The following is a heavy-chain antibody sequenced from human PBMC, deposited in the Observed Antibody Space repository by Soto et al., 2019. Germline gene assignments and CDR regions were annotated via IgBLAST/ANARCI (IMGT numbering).Heavy chain of an antibody. D-gene: IGHD2-2*01. J-gene: IGHJ6*03. V-gene: IGHV4-39*01. CDR2: IYYSGST. CDR1: GGSISSSSYY. CDR3: ARHGIPAAKHYYYFMDV. Sequence: PSETLSLTCTVSGGSISSSSYYWGWIRQPPGKGLEWIGSIYYSGSTYYNPSLKSRVTISVDTSKNQFSLKLSSVTAADTAVYYCARHGIPAAKHYYYFMDVWGKGTTVTVSS.